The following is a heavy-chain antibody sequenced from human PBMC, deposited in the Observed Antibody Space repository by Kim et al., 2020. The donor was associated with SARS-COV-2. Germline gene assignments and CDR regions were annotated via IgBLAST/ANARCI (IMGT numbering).Heavy chain of an antibody. D-gene: IGHD3-10*01. CDR2: INAGNGNT. CDR3: ARGGVAYGSGSYSFDY. V-gene: IGHV1-3*01. Sequence: ASVKVSCKASGYTFTSYAMHWVRQAPGQRLEWMGWINAGNGNTKYSQKFQGRVTITRDTSASTAYMELSSLRSEDTAVYYCARGGVAYGSGSYSFDYWGQGTLVTVSS. CDR1: GYTFTSYA. J-gene: IGHJ4*02.